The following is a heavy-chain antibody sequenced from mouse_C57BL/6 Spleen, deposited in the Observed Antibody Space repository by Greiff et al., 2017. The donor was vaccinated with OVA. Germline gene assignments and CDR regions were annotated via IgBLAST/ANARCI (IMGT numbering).Heavy chain of an antibody. J-gene: IGHJ4*01. CDR3: ARDHYYGSSYEAMDY. Sequence: QVQLQQPGAELVKPGASVKLSCKASGYTFTSYWMNWVKQRPGQGLEWIGMIHPNGGSTNYNEKFKSKATLTVDKSSSTAYMQLSSLTSEDSAVYYCARDHYYGSSYEAMDYWGQGTSVTVSS. CDR1: GYTFTSYW. V-gene: IGHV1-64*01. CDR2: IHPNGGST. D-gene: IGHD1-1*01.